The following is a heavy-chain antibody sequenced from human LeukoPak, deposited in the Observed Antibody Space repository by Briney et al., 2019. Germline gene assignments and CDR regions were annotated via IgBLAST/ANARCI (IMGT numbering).Heavy chain of an antibody. CDR2: IYYSGST. J-gene: IGHJ5*02. CDR1: GGSISIYY. CDR3: ARDYYGYNWFDP. D-gene: IGHD3-22*01. Sequence: SETLSLTCTVSGGSISIYYWNWIRQPAGKGLEWIGYIYYSGSTNYNPSLKSRVTISVDTSKNQFSLKLSSVTAADTAVYYCARDYYGYNWFDPWGQGTLVTVSS. V-gene: IGHV4-59*01.